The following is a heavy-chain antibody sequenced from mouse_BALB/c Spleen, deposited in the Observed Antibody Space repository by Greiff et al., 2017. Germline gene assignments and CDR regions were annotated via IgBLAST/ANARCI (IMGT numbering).Heavy chain of an antibody. D-gene: IGHD1-1*01. CDR2: IWAGGST. V-gene: IGHV2-9*02. CDR3: ARDHITTVVDAMDY. CDR1: GFSLTSYG. Sequence: VKLVESGPGLVAPSQSLSITCTVSGFSLTSYGVHWVRQPPGKGLEWLGVIWAGGSTNYNSALMSRLSISKDNSKSQVFLKMNSLQTDDTAMYYCARDHITTVVDAMDYWGQGTSVTVSS. J-gene: IGHJ4*01.